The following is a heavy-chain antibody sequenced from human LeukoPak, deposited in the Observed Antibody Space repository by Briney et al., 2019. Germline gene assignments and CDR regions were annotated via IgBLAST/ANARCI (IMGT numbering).Heavy chain of an antibody. V-gene: IGHV4-59*12. CDR3: ARDSYYAQAFDI. J-gene: IGHJ3*02. CDR1: SGSTRSYF. D-gene: IGHD2-2*01. CDR2: ISYSGAT. Sequence: PSETLALTCTVSSGSTRSYFWHWIRQPPRKGLEWIGSISYSGATNYNPSLKSRVIISVDTSKNQFSLKLSSVTAADTAVYYCARDSYYAQAFDIWGQGTMVTVSS.